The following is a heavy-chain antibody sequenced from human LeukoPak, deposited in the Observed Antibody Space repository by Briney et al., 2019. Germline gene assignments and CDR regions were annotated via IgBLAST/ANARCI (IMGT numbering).Heavy chain of an antibody. Sequence: SETLSLTCAVSGDSINSDYWSWIRQPPGKGLEWIGYIYYTGSTNYNPSLKSRVTISVDTSKNQLSLKLNSVTAADTAVYYCARGLYEFCSGGSCYSYYFDYWGQGTLVTVSS. CDR3: ARGLYEFCSGGSCYSYYFDY. D-gene: IGHD2-15*01. CDR2: IYYTGST. CDR1: GDSINSDY. J-gene: IGHJ4*02. V-gene: IGHV4-59*01.